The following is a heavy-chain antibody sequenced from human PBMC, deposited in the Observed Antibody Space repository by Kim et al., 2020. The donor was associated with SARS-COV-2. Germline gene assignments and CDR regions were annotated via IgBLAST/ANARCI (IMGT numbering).Heavy chain of an antibody. V-gene: IGHV1-3*01. J-gene: IGHJ4*02. CDR2: NK. D-gene: IGHD6-19*01. CDR3: AREAVAGSFDY. Sequence: NKRYSQKFTGEVSITRDTSATTAYLELSGMISEDTAVYYCAREAVAGSFDYWGQGSLVTVSS.